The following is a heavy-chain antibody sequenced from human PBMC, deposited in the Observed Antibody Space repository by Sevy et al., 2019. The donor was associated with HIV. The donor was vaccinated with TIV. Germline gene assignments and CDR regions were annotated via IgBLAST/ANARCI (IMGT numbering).Heavy chain of an antibody. CDR2: TRNKADGYTT. CDR3: STHAGIAAAGRVSDY. V-gene: IGHV3-72*01. Sequence: GGSLRLSCAASGFTFCDHYMEWVRQAPGKGLEWVGRTRNKADGYTTEYAASVKGRFTISRDDSENSLYLQMNSLKTEDTAVYYCSTHAGIAAAGRVSDYWGQGALVTVSS. CDR1: GFTFCDHY. D-gene: IGHD6-13*01. J-gene: IGHJ4*02.